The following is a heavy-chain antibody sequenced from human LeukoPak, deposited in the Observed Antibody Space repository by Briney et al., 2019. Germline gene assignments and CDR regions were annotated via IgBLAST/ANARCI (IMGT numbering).Heavy chain of an antibody. CDR2: IHYSGST. D-gene: IGHD1-14*01. Sequence: SETLSHTCTVSGVSISSNYWSWIRQPPGQGLEWIGYIHYSGSTNYNPSLKSRVTISSDTSRSQLSLIVTSVTAADTAVYYCAGYDHTNYLAYWGEGIVGTVSS. V-gene: IGHV4-59*13. CDR3: AGYDHTNYLAY. CDR1: GVSISSNY. J-gene: IGHJ4*02.